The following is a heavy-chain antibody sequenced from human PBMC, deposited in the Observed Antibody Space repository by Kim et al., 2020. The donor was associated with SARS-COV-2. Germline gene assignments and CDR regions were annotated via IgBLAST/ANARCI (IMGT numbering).Heavy chain of an antibody. CDR2: TYYRSKWSN. J-gene: IGHJ4*02. Sequence: SQTLSLTRAISGDSVSSNSATWNWIRQSPSRGLEWLGRTYYRSKWSNDYAVSVKSRIIINPDTSKNQFSLQLNSVTPEDTAVYYCVRTAAGRGGFDYWDQGTLVTVSS. V-gene: IGHV6-1*01. CDR3: VRTAAGRGGFDY. D-gene: IGHD6-13*01. CDR1: GDSVSSNSAT.